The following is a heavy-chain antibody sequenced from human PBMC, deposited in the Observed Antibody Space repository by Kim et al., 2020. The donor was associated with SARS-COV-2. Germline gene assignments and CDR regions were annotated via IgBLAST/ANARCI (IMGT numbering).Heavy chain of an antibody. CDR2: TYYRSKWYN. Sequence: SQTLSLTCAISGDSVSSNSAAWNWIRQSPSRGLEWLGRTYYRSKWYNDYAVSVKSRITINPDTSKNQFSLQLNSVTPEDTAVYYCARARITMVRGVIIFYYYGMDVWGQGTTVTVSS. CDR3: ARARITMVRGVIIFYYYGMDV. V-gene: IGHV6-1*01. CDR1: GDSVSSNSAA. J-gene: IGHJ6*02. D-gene: IGHD3-10*01.